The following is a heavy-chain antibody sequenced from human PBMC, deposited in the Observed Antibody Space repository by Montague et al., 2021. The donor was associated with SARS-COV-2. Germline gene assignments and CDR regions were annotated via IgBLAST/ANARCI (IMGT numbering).Heavy chain of an antibody. CDR1: GCSISSSNC. J-gene: IGHJ5*02. D-gene: IGHD7-27*01. V-gene: IGHV4-4*02. CDR2: IYHSGST. CDR3: ALATADALFDP. Sequence: SETLSLTCSVSGCSISSSNCWSWVRQPPGKGLEWIGCIYHSGSTYYNPSLKSRLTISLDSSKNHFSLKLSSVTAADTGVYYCALATADALFDPWGQGTLVTVSS.